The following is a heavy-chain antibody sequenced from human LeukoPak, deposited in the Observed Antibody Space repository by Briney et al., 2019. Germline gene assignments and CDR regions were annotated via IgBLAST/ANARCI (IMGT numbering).Heavy chain of an antibody. CDR1: GYTFTSYD. V-gene: IGHV1-8*01. Sequence: GASVNVSCKASGYTFTSYDINWVRQATGQGPEWMGWMNPNSGNTGYAQKFQGRVTMTRNTSISTAYMELSSLRSEDTAVYYCARAPQVAYYDFWSGYYTDDDAFDIWGQGTMVTVSS. D-gene: IGHD3-3*01. CDR3: ARAPQVAYYDFWSGYYTDDDAFDI. J-gene: IGHJ3*02. CDR2: MNPNSGNT.